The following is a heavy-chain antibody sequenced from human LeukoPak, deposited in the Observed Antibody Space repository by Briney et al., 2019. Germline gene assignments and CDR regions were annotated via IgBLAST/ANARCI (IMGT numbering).Heavy chain of an antibody. Sequence: SETLSLTCTVSGGSISSYYWSWIRQPAGKGLEWIGRIYTSGSTNYNPSLKSRVTMSVDTSKNQFSLKLSSVTAADTAVYYCARGVPYCSGGSCYSNYFDYWGQGTLVTVSS. CDR1: GGSISSYY. V-gene: IGHV4-4*07. CDR2: IYTSGST. D-gene: IGHD2-15*01. CDR3: ARGVPYCSGGSCYSNYFDY. J-gene: IGHJ4*02.